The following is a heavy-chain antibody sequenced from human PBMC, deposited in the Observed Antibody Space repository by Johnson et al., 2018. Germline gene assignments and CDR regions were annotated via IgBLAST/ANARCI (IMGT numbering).Heavy chain of an antibody. J-gene: IGHJ3*02. CDR1: GFTFGDYA. D-gene: IGHD6-13*01. Sequence: EVQLVESGGGLVQPGRSLRLSCTASGFTFGDYAMSWFRQAPGKGLEWVGFIRSKAYGGTTEYAASVKGRFTISRDDSKSIAYLQMNSLKTEDTAVYYCTRDKAAAGVRAFDIWGQGTMVTVSS. CDR2: IRSKAYGGTT. CDR3: TRDKAAAGVRAFDI. V-gene: IGHV3-49*03.